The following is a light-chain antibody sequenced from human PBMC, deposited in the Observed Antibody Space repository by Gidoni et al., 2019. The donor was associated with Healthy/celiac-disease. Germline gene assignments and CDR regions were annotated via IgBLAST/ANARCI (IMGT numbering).Light chain of an antibody. CDR1: QSISSW. J-gene: IGKJ1*01. V-gene: IGKV1-5*03. Sequence: DIQMTQSPSTLSASVGDRVTITCRASQSISSWLAWYQQKPGKAPKLLIYKASSLESGVPSRFSGSVSGTEFTLTISSLQPDDFATYYCQQYNSLGTFGQXTKVEIK. CDR3: QQYNSLGT. CDR2: KAS.